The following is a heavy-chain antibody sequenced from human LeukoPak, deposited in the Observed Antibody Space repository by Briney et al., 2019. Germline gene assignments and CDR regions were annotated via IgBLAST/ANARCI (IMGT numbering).Heavy chain of an antibody. V-gene: IGHV1-18*01. CDR3: ARALASYGYMHY. CDR2: ISAYNGNT. CDR1: GGTFTSYG. D-gene: IGHD5-18*01. Sequence: ASVKVSCKASGGTFTSYGISWVRQAPGQGLEWMGWISAYNGNTNYAQKLQGRVTMTTDTSTSTAYMELRSLRSDDTAVYYCARALASYGYMHYWGQGTLVTVSS. J-gene: IGHJ4*02.